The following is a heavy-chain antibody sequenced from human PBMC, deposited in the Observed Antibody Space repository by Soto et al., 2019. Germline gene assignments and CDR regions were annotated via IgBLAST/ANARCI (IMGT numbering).Heavy chain of an antibody. Sequence: ASVKVSCKASGYTFTSYYINWVRQATGQGLEWMGWMNPNSGNTGYAQKFQGRVTMTRNTSISTAYMELSSLRSEDTAVYYCARVGSWSNYYYYYMDVWGKGTTVTVSS. CDR2: MNPNSGNT. J-gene: IGHJ6*03. CDR3: ARVGSWSNYYYYYMDV. CDR1: GYTFTSYY. D-gene: IGHD6-13*01. V-gene: IGHV1-8*01.